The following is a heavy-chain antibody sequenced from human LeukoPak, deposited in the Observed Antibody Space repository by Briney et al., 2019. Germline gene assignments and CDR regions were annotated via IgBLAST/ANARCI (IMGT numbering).Heavy chain of an antibody. V-gene: IGHV3-49*04. CDR3: ARGPIQLWIHNAMDV. CDR1: GFTFGDHD. Sequence: YLTLSCTGSGFTFGDHDMSWDRQAPGKGREWVGFIRSKAYRGTTEYAASVKGRFTISRDDFASIAYLQMNSLTTEDTAVYYCARGPIQLWIHNAMDVWGQGTTVTVSS. J-gene: IGHJ6*02. D-gene: IGHD5-18*01. CDR2: IRSKAYRGTT.